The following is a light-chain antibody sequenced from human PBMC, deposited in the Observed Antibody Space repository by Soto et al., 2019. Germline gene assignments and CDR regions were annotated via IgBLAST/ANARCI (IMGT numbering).Light chain of an antibody. CDR3: QQRSKWPPWT. J-gene: IGKJ1*01. Sequence: EIVLTQSPATLSLSPGERATLSCRASQSVSSYLAWYQQKPGQAPRLLIYDASNSATGIPARFSGSGSGTDFTLTISSLEPEDFAVYYCQQRSKWPPWTFGQGTKVEIK. CDR2: DAS. CDR1: QSVSSY. V-gene: IGKV3-11*01.